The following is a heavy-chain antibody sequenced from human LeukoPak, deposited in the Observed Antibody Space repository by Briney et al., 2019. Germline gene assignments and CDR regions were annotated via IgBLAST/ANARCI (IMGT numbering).Heavy chain of an antibody. CDR3: ARPKGGLLPPYDAFDI. D-gene: IGHD3-22*01. CDR1: GYTFISYW. V-gene: IGHV5-51*01. Sequence: GESLKISCKGSGYTFISYWIGWVRQMPGKGLEWMGIIYPGDSDTRYSPSFQGQVTISADKSISTAYLQWSSLKASDTAMYYCARPKGGLLPPYDAFDIWGQGTMVTASS. CDR2: IYPGDSDT. J-gene: IGHJ3*02.